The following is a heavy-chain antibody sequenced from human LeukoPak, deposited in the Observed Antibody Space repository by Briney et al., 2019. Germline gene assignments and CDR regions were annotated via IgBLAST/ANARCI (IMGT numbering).Heavy chain of an antibody. D-gene: IGHD2-15*01. CDR3: AKSAGVDYYYYGMDV. Sequence: PGGSLRLSCAASGFTFSSYAMSWVRQAPGKGLEWVSTISGSGGNTYYADSVKGRFTISRDNSKNTLYVQMNSLRVEDTAVYYCAKSAGVDYYYYGMDVWGQGTTVTVSS. V-gene: IGHV3-23*01. CDR2: ISGSGGNT. J-gene: IGHJ6*02. CDR1: GFTFSSYA.